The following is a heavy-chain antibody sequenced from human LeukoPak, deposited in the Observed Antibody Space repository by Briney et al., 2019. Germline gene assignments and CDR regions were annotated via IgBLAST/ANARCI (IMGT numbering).Heavy chain of an antibody. V-gene: IGHV3-7*03. CDR2: INHNGNVN. Sequence: PGGSLRLSCGASGLTFSSYSMNWARQAQGQGLEWVASINHNGNVNYYVDSVKGRFTISRDNAKNSLYLQMSNLRAEDTAVYFCARGGGLDFWGQGATVTVSS. J-gene: IGHJ6*02. CDR3: ARGGGLDF. D-gene: IGHD3-16*01. CDR1: GLTFSSYS.